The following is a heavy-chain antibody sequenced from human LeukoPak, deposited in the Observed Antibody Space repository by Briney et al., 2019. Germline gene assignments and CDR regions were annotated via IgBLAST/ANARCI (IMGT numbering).Heavy chain of an antibody. CDR1: GLTFSSYG. D-gene: IGHD2-15*01. J-gene: IGHJ5*02. V-gene: IGHV3-33*06. CDR3: AKDGCSGGSCYSRYNWFDP. Sequence: PGGSLRLSCAASGLTFSSYGMHWVRQAPGKGLEWVAVIWYDGSNKYYADSVKGRFTISRDNSKNTLYLQMNSLRAEDTAVYYCAKDGCSGGSCYSRYNWFDPWGQGTLVTVSS. CDR2: IWYDGSNK.